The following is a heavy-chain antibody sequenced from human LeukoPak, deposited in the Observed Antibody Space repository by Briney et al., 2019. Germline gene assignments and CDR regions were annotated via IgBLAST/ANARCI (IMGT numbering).Heavy chain of an antibody. J-gene: IGHJ4*02. V-gene: IGHV4-39*07. CDR3: ARYPGSRIIAAEFDY. D-gene: IGHD6-13*01. CDR2: IYYSGST. Sequence: SETLSLTCTVSGGSISSSSYYWGWIRQPPGKGLEWFGSIYYSGSTYYNPSLKSRVTISVDTSKNQFSLKLSSVTAADTAVYYCARYPGSRIIAAEFDYWGQGTLVTVSS. CDR1: GGSISSSSYY.